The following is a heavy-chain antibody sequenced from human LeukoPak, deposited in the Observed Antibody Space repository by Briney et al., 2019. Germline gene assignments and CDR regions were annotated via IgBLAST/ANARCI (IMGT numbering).Heavy chain of an antibody. CDR1: GLTFSRYP. J-gene: IGHJ4*02. Sequence: GGSLRLSCAASGLTFSRYPMSWLRQAPGKGLEWVSGIGGSGDTTYYTKSVEGRFTVSRDNSNNWLFLQMHSLRAEDTALYYCARYGLGSACSWMITYDYWGQGTLVTVSS. V-gene: IGHV3-23*01. D-gene: IGHD3-16*01. CDR2: IGGSGDTT. CDR3: ARYGLGSACSWMITYDY.